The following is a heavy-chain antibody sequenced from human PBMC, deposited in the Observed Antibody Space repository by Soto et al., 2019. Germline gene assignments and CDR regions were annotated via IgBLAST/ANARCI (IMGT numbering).Heavy chain of an antibody. Sequence: QVQLVQSGAEVKKPGASVKVSCKASGYTFTSYAIHWVRQAPGQRLEWMGWIDAGNGNTKYPRNLQCRVIITRDTSAKTVYMELSSLRSEDTAVYYCARDLRLDSSGYYAYWVQGTLVTVSS. CDR2: IDAGNGNT. V-gene: IGHV1-3*01. CDR1: GYTFTSYA. J-gene: IGHJ4*02. CDR3: ARDLRLDSSGYYAY. D-gene: IGHD3-22*01.